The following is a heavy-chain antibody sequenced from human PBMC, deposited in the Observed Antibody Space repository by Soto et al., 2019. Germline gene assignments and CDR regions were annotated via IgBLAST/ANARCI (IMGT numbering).Heavy chain of an antibody. CDR1: GGSISGYY. Sequence: QVQLQESGPGLVKPSETLSLTCTVSGGSISGYYWSWIRQPPGKGLEWIGYIYYSGNTNYNASLKSRVTISIDTSNIQFSLKMSSVTAADTAVYYCARSLRWLAMDVWGQGTSVTVSS. V-gene: IGHV4-59*01. D-gene: IGHD6-19*01. CDR2: IYYSGNT. CDR3: ARSLRWLAMDV. J-gene: IGHJ6*02.